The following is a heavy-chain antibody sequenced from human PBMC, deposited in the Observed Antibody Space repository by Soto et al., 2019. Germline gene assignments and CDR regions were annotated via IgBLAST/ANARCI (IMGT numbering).Heavy chain of an antibody. Sequence: ASVKVSCKASGYSFTDYHIHWVRQAPGQGLEWLGRINPKSGGTSTAQKFQGWVTMTTDTSISTASMELTRLTSEDTAVYYCAITPGWFAGMAVWGQGTTVTVSS. CDR2: INPKSGGT. V-gene: IGHV1-2*04. CDR3: AITPGWFAGMAV. CDR1: GYSFTDYH. D-gene: IGHD6-19*01. J-gene: IGHJ6*02.